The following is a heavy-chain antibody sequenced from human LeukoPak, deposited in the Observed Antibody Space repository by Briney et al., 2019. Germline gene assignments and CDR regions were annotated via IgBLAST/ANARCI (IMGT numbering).Heavy chain of an antibody. Sequence: GGSLRLSCAASGFTFSSYSMNWVRQAPGKGLEWVSSISSSSSYIYYADSVKGRFTISRGNAKNSLYLQMNSLRAEDTAVYYCARFHPDSSGYYGSLWGQGTLVTVSS. V-gene: IGHV3-21*01. CDR1: GFTFSSYS. CDR2: ISSSSSYI. J-gene: IGHJ4*02. CDR3: ARFHPDSSGYYGSL. D-gene: IGHD3-22*01.